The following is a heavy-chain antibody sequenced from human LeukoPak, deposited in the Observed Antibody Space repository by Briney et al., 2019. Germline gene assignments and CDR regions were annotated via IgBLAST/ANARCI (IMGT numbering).Heavy chain of an antibody. CDR3: ARDGPHYDLDV. D-gene: IGHD3-3*01. V-gene: IGHV3-33*01. Sequence: PGRSLRLSCAASGLTFSVFGLHWVRQAPGKSLEWVAFISSDGSNTYYVESVKGRFTISRDSSKNSLYLQMNSLRAEDTAVYYCARDGPHYDLDVWGQGTTVTVSS. CDR2: ISSDGSNT. CDR1: GLTFSVFG. J-gene: IGHJ6*02.